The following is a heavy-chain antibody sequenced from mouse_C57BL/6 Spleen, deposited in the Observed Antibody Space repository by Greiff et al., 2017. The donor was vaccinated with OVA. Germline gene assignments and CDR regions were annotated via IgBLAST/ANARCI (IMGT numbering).Heavy chain of an antibody. J-gene: IGHJ3*01. V-gene: IGHV1-50*01. CDR2: IDPTDSDT. Sequence: QVQLQQPGAELVKPGASVKLSCKASGYTFTSYWMQWVKQRPGQGLEWIGEIDPTDSDTNYNQKFKGKATLTVDKSSSTAYMQLSSLTSEDSAVYYCASGGSWFAYWGQGTLVTVSA. D-gene: IGHD1-1*02. CDR1: GYTFTSYW. CDR3: ASGGSWFAY.